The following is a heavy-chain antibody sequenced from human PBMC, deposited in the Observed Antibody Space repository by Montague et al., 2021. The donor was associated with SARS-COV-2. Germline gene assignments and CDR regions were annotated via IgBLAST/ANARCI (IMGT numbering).Heavy chain of an antibody. V-gene: IGHV1-18*01. Sequence: SVKVSSKASGYTFISYGISWVRQAPGQGLEWMGWISAYNGNTNYAQKLQGRVTMTTDTSTSTAYMELRSLRSDDTAVYYCARCAVVVITTCDAFDIWGQGTMVTVSS. J-gene: IGHJ3*02. CDR1: GYTFISYG. D-gene: IGHD3-22*01. CDR2: ISAYNGNT. CDR3: ARCAVVVITTCDAFDI.